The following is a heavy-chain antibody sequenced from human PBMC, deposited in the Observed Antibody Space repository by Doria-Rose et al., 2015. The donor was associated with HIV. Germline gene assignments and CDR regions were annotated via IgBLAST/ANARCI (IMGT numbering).Heavy chain of an antibody. V-gene: IGHV1-69*12. Sequence: QVQLVQSGAEVKKPGSSVKVSCKASGGAFSSYAITWVRQAPGQGLEWMGGLIPMFDTANYAQIFQGRVTITADESTSTAYMELSSLRSEDTAVYYRARERSDGMDVWGQGTTVTVSS. J-gene: IGHJ6*02. D-gene: IGHD3-10*01. CDR3: ARERSDGMDV. CDR1: GGAFSSYA. CDR2: LIPMFDTA.